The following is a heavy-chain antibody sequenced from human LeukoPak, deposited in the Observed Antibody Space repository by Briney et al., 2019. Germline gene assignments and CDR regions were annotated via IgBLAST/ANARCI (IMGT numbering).Heavy chain of an antibody. CDR2: IYTSGST. CDR3: ARGKYSSSGFDP. J-gene: IGHJ5*02. Sequence: SETLSLTCTVSGGSISSGSYYWNWIRQPAGKGLEWIGRIYTSGSTNYNPSLKSRVTMSVDTSKNQFSLKLSSVTAADTAVYYCARGKYSSSGFDPWGQGTLVTVSS. D-gene: IGHD6-13*01. V-gene: IGHV4-61*02. CDR1: GGSISSGSYY.